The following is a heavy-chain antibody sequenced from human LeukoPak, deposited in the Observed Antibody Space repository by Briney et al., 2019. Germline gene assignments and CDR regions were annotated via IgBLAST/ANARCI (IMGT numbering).Heavy chain of an antibody. CDR1: DGSISSFY. CDR3: ARPVRRLRRDDAFDI. V-gene: IGHV4-59*01. D-gene: IGHD4-17*01. J-gene: IGHJ3*02. CDR2: IYYSGIS. Sequence: SETLSLTCTVSDGSISSFYWSWIRQPPGKGLEWIGYIYYSGISHYNPSLKSRVTISVDTSKNQFSLKLSSVTAADTAVCFCARPVRRLRRDDAFDIWGQGTMVTVSS.